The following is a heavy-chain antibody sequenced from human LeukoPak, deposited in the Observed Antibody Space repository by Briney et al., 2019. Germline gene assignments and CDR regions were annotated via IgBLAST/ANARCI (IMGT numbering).Heavy chain of an antibody. J-gene: IGHJ4*02. D-gene: IGHD4-17*01. CDR2: IHYRGTT. V-gene: IGHV4-59*13. CDR1: GASFSSYY. CDR3: ARDEHGDFQGFDY. Sequence: SETLSLTCTVPGASFSSYYWNWIRQSPGKGLEWLGNIHYRGTTNYNPSLKSRVTLSLDTSKSQFVLKVTSVTAADTAVYYCARDEHGDFQGFDYWGQGTRVTVSS.